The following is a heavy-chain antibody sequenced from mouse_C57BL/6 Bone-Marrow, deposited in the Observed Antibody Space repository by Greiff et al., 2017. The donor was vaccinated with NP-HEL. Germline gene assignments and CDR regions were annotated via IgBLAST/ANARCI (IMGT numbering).Heavy chain of an antibody. V-gene: IGHV1-55*01. CDR1: GYTFTSYW. D-gene: IGHD2-13*01. J-gene: IGHJ1*03. Sequence: VQLQQPGAELVKPGASVKMSCKASGYTFTSYWITWVKQRPGQGLEWIGDIYPGSGSTNYNEKFKSKATLTVDTSSSTAYMQLSSLTSEDSAVDSGARSSDYYWYFDVWGTGTTVTVSS. CDR3: ARSSDYYWYFDV. CDR2: IYPGSGST.